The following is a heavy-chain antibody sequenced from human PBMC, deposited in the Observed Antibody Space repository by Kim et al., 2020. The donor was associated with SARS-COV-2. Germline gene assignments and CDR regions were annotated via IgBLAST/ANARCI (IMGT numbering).Heavy chain of an antibody. CDR3: ARDTFIVATNPFDY. J-gene: IGHJ4*02. V-gene: IGHV4-39*07. Sequence: NTSHKSRVTISVDTSKNQFSLKLSSVTAADTAVYYCARDTFIVATNPFDYWGQGTLVTVSS. D-gene: IGHD5-12*01.